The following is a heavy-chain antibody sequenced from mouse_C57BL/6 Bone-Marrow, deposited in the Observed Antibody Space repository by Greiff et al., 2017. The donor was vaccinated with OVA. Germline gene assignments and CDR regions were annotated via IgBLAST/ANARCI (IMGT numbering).Heavy chain of an antibody. CDR2: IWSGGST. V-gene: IGHV2-2*01. J-gene: IGHJ1*03. CDR3: AISYWYFDV. CDR1: GFSLTSYG. Sequence: VQLQQSGPGLVQPSQSLSITCTVSGFSLTSYGVHWVRQSPGKGLEWLGVIWSGGSTDYNAAFISRLSISKDNSKSQVFFKMNSLQADDTAIYYCAISYWYFDVWGTGTTVTVSS.